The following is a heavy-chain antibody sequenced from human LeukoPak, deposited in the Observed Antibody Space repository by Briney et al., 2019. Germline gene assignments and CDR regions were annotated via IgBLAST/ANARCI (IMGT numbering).Heavy chain of an antibody. V-gene: IGHV3-21*01. D-gene: IGHD2-2*01. Sequence: GGSLRLSCTASGFTFSIYSMSWVRQAPGKGLEWVSSISSSSNSTYYADSVKGQFTISRDNAKISLYLQMNSLRAGDTAVYYCARGPSCTSISCYTTGLFDYWGQGTLVTVSS. J-gene: IGHJ4*02. CDR3: ARGPSCTSISCYTTGLFDY. CDR2: ISSSSNST. CDR1: GFTFSIYS.